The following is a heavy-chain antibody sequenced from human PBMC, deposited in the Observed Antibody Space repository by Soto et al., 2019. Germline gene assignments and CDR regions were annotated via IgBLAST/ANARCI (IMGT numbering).Heavy chain of an antibody. CDR1: GFTFNNYG. V-gene: IGHV3-33*01. D-gene: IGHD3-10*01. CDR2: IWYDGSNK. Sequence: QVQLVESGGGVVQPGRSLRLSCAASGFTFNNYGMQWVRQAPGKGLEWVTVIWYDGSNKYYADSVKGQFTISRDNSKNTLYLQMNSLRNDDTAVYYCARDRSYGSGRDNPPFGYWGQGTLVTVSS. CDR3: ARDRSYGSGRDNPPFGY. J-gene: IGHJ4*02.